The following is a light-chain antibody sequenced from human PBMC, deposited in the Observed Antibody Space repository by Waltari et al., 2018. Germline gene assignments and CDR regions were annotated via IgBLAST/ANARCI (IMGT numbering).Light chain of an antibody. CDR1: SSDVGSYNY. V-gene: IGLV2-14*01. Sequence: QSALTQPASVSGSPGQSITVSCTGTSSDVGSYNYVSWYQQHPGKAPKLMIYEVSNRPSGVSKRFSGSKSGNTASLTISGLQAEDEADYYCSSYTSSSTPWVFGGGTKVTVL. J-gene: IGLJ3*02. CDR3: SSYTSSSTPWV. CDR2: EVS.